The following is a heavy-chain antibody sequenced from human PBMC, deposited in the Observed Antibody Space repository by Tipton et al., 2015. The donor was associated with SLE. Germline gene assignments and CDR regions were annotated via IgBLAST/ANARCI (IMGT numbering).Heavy chain of an antibody. CDR1: GGYISSYY. CDR3: ARSAGYGSSWAHFDY. V-gene: IGHV4-4*08. Sequence: TLSLTCTVSGGYISSYYWSWIRQPPGKGLEWIGYIYTGESTNYNPSLKSRVTISVDTSKNQFSLKLSSVTAADTAVYYCARSAGYGSSWAHFDYWGQGTLVTVSS. J-gene: IGHJ4*02. CDR2: IYTGEST. D-gene: IGHD6-13*01.